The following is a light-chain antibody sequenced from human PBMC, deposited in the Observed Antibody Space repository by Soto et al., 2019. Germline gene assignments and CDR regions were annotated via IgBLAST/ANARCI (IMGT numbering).Light chain of an antibody. CDR1: SGHSSYI. J-gene: IGLJ3*02. V-gene: IGLV4-60*02. CDR3: ETLDSNTRV. CDR2: LEGSGSY. Sequence: QPVLTKSSSASASLGSSVKLNCTLSSGHSSYIIAWHQQQPGKAPRYLMKLEGSGSYNKGSGVPDRFSGSSSGADRYLTISNLQFEDEADYYCETLDSNTRVFGGGTKVTVL.